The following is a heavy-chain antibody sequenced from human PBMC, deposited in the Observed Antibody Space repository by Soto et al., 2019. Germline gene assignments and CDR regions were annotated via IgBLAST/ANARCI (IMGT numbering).Heavy chain of an antibody. CDR3: ARAPYSSSIYYYYGMDV. CDR2: INPNSGGT. CDR1: GYTFTGYY. V-gene: IGHV1-2*04. J-gene: IGHJ6*02. Sequence: GASVKVSCKASGYTFTGYYMHWVRQAPGQGLEWMGWINPNSGGTNYAQKFQGWVTMTRDTSISTAYMELSRLRSDDTAVYYCARAPYSSSIYYYYGMDVWGQGTTVTVSS. D-gene: IGHD6-6*01.